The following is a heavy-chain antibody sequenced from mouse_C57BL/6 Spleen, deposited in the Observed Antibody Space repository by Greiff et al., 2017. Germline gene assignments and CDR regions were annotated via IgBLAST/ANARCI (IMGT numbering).Heavy chain of an antibody. V-gene: IGHV1-52*01. CDR3: ARFDDYDVGAWFAY. CDR1: GYTFTSYW. Sequence: QVQLQQPGAELVRPGSSVKLSCKASGYTFTSYWMHWVKQRPIQGLEWIGNIDPSDSETHYNQKFKDKATLTVDKSSSTAYMQLSSLPSEDSAVYYCARFDDYDVGAWFAYWGQGTLVTVSA. D-gene: IGHD2-4*01. J-gene: IGHJ3*01. CDR2: IDPSDSET.